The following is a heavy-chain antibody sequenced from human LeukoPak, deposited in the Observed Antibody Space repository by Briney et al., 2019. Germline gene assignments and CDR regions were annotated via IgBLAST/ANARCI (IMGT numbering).Heavy chain of an antibody. CDR1: GYTFTSYD. CDR3: ARDLGIAVGG. CDR2: MSPNSGDT. J-gene: IGHJ4*02. V-gene: IGHV1-8*01. D-gene: IGHD6-19*01. Sequence: ASVKVSCKASGYTFTSYDFNWVRQATGQRPEWMGWMSPNSGDTGYAQKFQDRVTMTRNTSISTAYMELSSLRSDDTAVYYCARDLGIAVGGWGQGTLVTVSS.